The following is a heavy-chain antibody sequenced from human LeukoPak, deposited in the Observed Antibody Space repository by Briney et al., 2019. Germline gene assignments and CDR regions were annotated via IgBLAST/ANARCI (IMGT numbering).Heavy chain of an antibody. D-gene: IGHD3-9*01. J-gene: IGHJ4*02. Sequence: GGSLRLSCAASGFTFSSYGMHWVRQAPGKGLEWVAVISYDGSNKYYADSVKGRFTISRDNSKNTLYLQMNSLRAEDTAVYYCAKDHHYDILTGFDYWGQGTLVTVSS. V-gene: IGHV3-30*18. CDR1: GFTFSSYG. CDR3: AKDHHYDILTGFDY. CDR2: ISYDGSNK.